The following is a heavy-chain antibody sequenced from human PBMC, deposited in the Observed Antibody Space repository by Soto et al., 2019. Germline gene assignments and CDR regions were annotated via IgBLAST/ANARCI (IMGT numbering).Heavy chain of an antibody. CDR1: GFTVSSNY. V-gene: IGHV3-66*01. J-gene: IGHJ4*02. CDR2: IYSGGST. CDR3: ARVYWDCSSTSCSTYYFDY. Sequence: GGSLRLSCAASGFTVSSNYMSWVRQAPGKGLEWVSVIYSGGSTYYADSVKGRFTISRDNSKNTLYLQMNSLRAEDTAVYYCARVYWDCSSTSCSTYYFDYWGQGTLVTVSS. D-gene: IGHD2-2*01.